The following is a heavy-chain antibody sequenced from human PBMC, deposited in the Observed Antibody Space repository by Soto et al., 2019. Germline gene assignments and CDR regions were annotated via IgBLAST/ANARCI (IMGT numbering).Heavy chain of an antibody. CDR3: ARESPTTVTTFGYYYYGMDV. CDR2: INSDGSST. V-gene: IGHV3-74*01. J-gene: IGHJ6*02. D-gene: IGHD4-17*01. Sequence: GGSLRLSCAASGFTFSSYWMHWVRQAPGKGLVWVSRINSDGSSTSYADSVKGRFTISRDNAKNTLYLQMNSLRAEDTAVYYCARESPTTVTTFGYYYYGMDVWGQGTTVTVSS. CDR1: GFTFSSYW.